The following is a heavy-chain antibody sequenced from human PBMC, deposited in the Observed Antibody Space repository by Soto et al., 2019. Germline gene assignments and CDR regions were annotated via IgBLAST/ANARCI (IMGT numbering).Heavy chain of an antibody. V-gene: IGHV1-69*12. J-gene: IGHJ6*02. CDR1: GDTFSTYL. CDR2: IILFYGTP. CDR3: ARSKVVAASDSYYYAMDA. D-gene: IGHD2-15*01. Sequence: QVQLVQSGPEVKKPGSSVKVSCKASGDTFSTYLMSWVRQAPGQGLEWMGGIILFYGTPNYAQKFLGRVTITADESTRTTYMEVSSLRSEATALYYCARSKVVAASDSYYYAMDAWGQGTTFTVSS.